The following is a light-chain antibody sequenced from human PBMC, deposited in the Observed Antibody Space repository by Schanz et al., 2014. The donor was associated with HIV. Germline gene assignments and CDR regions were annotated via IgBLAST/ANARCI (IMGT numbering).Light chain of an antibody. CDR1: QSVTSHY. CDR3: QQANTFPLT. J-gene: IGKJ4*01. Sequence: PGERATVSCRASQSVTSHYLAWYQQKPGQAPRLLIYDASNRATDIPDRFAGSGSGTDFTLTISSLQSEDFATYYCQQANTFPLTFGGGTKVEMK. V-gene: IGKV3D-7*01. CDR2: DAS.